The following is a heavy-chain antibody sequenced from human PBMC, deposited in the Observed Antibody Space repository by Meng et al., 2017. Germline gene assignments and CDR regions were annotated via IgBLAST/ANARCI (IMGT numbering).Heavy chain of an antibody. V-gene: IGHV1-69*01. CDR2: IIPIFGTA. D-gene: IGHD1-26*01. Sequence: QVQLVRSGAEGKKPGSSVQVACKASGGTFSSYAISWVRQAPGQGLEWMGGIIPIFGTANYAQKFQGRVTITADESTSTAYMELSSLRSEDTAVYYCARSFSRATWERDDWGQGTLVTVSS. J-gene: IGHJ4*02. CDR3: ARSFSRATWERDD. CDR1: GGTFSSYA.